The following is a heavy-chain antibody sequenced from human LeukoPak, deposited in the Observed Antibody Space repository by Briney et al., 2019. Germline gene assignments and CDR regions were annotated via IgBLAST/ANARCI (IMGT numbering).Heavy chain of an antibody. CDR1: GLTFGSYE. D-gene: IGHD3-10*01. V-gene: IGHV3-48*03. CDR3: ARVSGGYYGPTDV. CDR2: ISSSGSTI. Sequence: GGSLRLSCAASGLTFGSYEMNWVRQAPGKGLEWVSYISSSGSTIYYADSVKGRFTISRDNAKNSLYLQMNSLRAEDTAVYYCARVSGGYYGPTDVWGKGTTVTISS. J-gene: IGHJ6*04.